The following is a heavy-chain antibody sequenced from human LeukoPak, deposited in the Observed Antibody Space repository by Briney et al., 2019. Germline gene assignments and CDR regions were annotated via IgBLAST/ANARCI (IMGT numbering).Heavy chain of an antibody. CDR3: AREEIAVAGTGFDP. Sequence: SETLSLTCAVYGGSFSGYYWSWIRQPPGKGLEWIGEINHSGSTNYNPSLKSRVTISVDTSKNQFSLQLNSVTPEDTAVYYCAREEIAVAGTGFDPWGQGTLVTVSS. CDR2: INHSGST. J-gene: IGHJ5*02. CDR1: GGSFSGYY. V-gene: IGHV4-34*01. D-gene: IGHD6-19*01.